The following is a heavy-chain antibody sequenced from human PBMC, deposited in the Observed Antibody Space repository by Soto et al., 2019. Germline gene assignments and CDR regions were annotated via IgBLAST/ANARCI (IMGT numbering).Heavy chain of an antibody. CDR3: ARGPAGIAVAGDFDY. Sequence: GGSLRLSCAASGFTVSSNYMSWVRQAPGKGLEWVSVIYSGGSTYYADSVKGRFTISRHNSKNTLYLKMNSLRAEDTAVYYCARGPAGIAVAGDFDYWGQGTLVTVSS. J-gene: IGHJ4*02. D-gene: IGHD6-19*01. V-gene: IGHV3-53*04. CDR1: GFTVSSNY. CDR2: IYSGGST.